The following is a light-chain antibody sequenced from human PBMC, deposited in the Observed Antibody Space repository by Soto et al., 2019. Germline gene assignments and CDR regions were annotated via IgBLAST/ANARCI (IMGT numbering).Light chain of an antibody. J-gene: IGKJ1*01. CDR3: QQYQNSPRT. V-gene: IGKV3-20*01. CDR2: DTS. CDR1: QSVGGSS. Sequence: ETLLTQSPGTLSLSPGERATLSCRASQSVGGSSLAWYQQRPGQAPRLLIYDTSKRATGIPDRFSGSGSGTDFTLTISRLEPEDFAVYYCQQYQNSPRTFGQGTKVDIK.